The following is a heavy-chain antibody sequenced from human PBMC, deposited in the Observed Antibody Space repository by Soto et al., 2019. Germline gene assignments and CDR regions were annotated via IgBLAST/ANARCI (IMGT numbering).Heavy chain of an antibody. CDR3: ARFAKEENPKVGSWYYFDY. D-gene: IGHD6-13*01. V-gene: IGHV4-31*03. Sequence: SETLSLTCTVSGGSISRGGDFWSWVRQHPGKGLEWIGNIYYSGRTYYNPSLKSRVTISVDTSKNQFSLKLSSVTAADTAVYYCARFAKEENPKVGSWYYFDYWGQGTRVTVSS. CDR1: GGSISRGGDF. CDR2: IYYSGRT. J-gene: IGHJ4*02.